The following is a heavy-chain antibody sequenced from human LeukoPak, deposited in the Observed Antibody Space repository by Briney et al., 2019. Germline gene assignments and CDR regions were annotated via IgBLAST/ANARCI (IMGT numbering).Heavy chain of an antibody. CDR3: ARDSGKRNGVVTAIPLWYFDL. J-gene: IGHJ2*01. CDR2: INPNGGNT. D-gene: IGHD2-21*02. Sequence: GASVKVSCKASGYTFTSYGISWVRQAPGQGLEWVGLINPNGGNTGYAQRFQGRVTVTTDTSTSTVYMELNSLGSEDTAVYYCARDSGKRNGVVTAIPLWYFDLWGRGTLVTVSS. V-gene: IGHV1-18*01. CDR1: GYTFTSYG.